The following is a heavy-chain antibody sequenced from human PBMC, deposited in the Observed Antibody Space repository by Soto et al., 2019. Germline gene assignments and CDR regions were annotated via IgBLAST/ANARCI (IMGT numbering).Heavy chain of an antibody. CDR2: ISAYNGNT. Sequence: ASVKVSCKASGYTFTSYGISWVRQAPGQGLEWMGWISAYNGNTNYAQKLQGRVTMTTDTSTSTAYMELRSLRSEDTAVYYCARGTLSSSWADYYYYYGMDVWGQGTTVTVSS. D-gene: IGHD6-13*01. CDR1: GYTFTSYG. CDR3: ARGTLSSSWADYYYYYGMDV. J-gene: IGHJ6*02. V-gene: IGHV1-18*01.